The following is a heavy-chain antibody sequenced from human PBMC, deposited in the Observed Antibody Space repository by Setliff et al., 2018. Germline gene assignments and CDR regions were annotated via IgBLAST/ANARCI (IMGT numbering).Heavy chain of an antibody. V-gene: IGHV3-21*01. CDR3: AREHPPGAFSYMDV. CDR1: GFTFSKYW. Sequence: SLRLSCGAFGFTFSKYWMYWVRQVPGKGLEWVTAISSSSNYIFYADSVKGRFTISRDNARNALDLQMNSLRAEDTAVYFCAREHPPGAFSYMDVWGKGTTVTVSS. CDR2: ISSSSNYI. J-gene: IGHJ6*03.